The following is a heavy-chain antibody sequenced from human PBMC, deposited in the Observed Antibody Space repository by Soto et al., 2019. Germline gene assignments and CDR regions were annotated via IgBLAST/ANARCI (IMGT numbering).Heavy chain of an antibody. Sequence: SETLSLTCAVYGGSFSGYYWSWIRQPPGKGLEWIGEINHSGSTNYNPSLKSRVTISVDTSKNQFSLKLGSVTAADTAVYYCARGSSDYYDSSGYYRLDYWGPGTLVTVSS. CDR1: GGSFSGYY. CDR2: INHSGST. J-gene: IGHJ4*02. V-gene: IGHV4-34*01. D-gene: IGHD3-22*01. CDR3: ARGSSDYYDSSGYYRLDY.